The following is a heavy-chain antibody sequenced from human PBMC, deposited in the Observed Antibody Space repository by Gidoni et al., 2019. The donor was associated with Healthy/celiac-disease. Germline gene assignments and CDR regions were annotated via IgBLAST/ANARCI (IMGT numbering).Heavy chain of an antibody. CDR3: ARGTSYSSSWYPYYYYGMDV. CDR2: INHSGST. V-gene: IGHV4-34*01. CDR1: GGSFSGYY. Sequence: QVQLQQWGAGLLKPSETLSLTCAVYGGSFSGYYWRWIRQPPGTGLEWIGEINHSGSTNYNPSLKSRVTISVDTSKNQFSLKLSSVTAADTAVYYCARGTSYSSSWYPYYYYGMDVWGQGTTVTVSS. J-gene: IGHJ6*02. D-gene: IGHD6-13*01.